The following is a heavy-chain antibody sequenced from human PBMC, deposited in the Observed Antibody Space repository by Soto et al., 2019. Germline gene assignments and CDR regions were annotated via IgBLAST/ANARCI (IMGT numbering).Heavy chain of an antibody. D-gene: IGHD2-15*01. J-gene: IGHJ4*02. CDR2: ISYDGTNK. V-gene: IGHV3-30-3*01. CDR3: ARDPKTSGSQHWAFNYFDS. CDR1: GFTFSISP. Sequence: PGGSLRLSCAASGFTFSISPMHWVRQAPGKGPEWVALISYDGTNKFYADSVKGRFTISRDNSKSTLYLQVDSRRPEDAAVYYCARDPKTSGSQHWAFNYFDSWGQGTLVTVSS.